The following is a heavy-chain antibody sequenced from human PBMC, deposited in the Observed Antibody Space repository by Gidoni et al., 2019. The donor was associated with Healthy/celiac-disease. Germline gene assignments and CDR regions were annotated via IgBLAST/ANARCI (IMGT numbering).Heavy chain of an antibody. CDR1: GFTFSSYW. Sequence: EVQLVESGGGLVQPGGSLRFSCAAAGFTFSSYWMSWVRQAPGKGLEWVANIKQDGSEKYYVDSVKGRFTISRDNAKNSLYLQMNSLRAEDTAVYYCARGYYGSPEYFQHWGQGTLVTVSS. CDR3: ARGYYGSPEYFQH. J-gene: IGHJ1*01. D-gene: IGHD3-3*01. CDR2: IKQDGSEK. V-gene: IGHV3-7*01.